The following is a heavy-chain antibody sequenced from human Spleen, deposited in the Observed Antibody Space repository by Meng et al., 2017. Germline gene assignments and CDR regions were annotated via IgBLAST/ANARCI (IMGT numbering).Heavy chain of an antibody. J-gene: IGHJ4*02. D-gene: IGHD6-13*01. Sequence: GGSLRLSCAASGFTFDDYAMHWVRQAPGKGLEWVGRIKSNSDGGTTDYAAPVKGRFTISRDDSKNTLYLRMNSLITEDTAVYFCATGAAAADHWGQGTLVTVSS. CDR3: ATGAAAADH. V-gene: IGHV3-15*01. CDR1: GFTFDDYA. CDR2: IKSNSDGGTT.